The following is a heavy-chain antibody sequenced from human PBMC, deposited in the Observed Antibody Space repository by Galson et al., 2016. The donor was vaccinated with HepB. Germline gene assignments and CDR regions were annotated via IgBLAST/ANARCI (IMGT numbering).Heavy chain of an antibody. CDR2: INPSGGST. CDR1: GYTFINYY. D-gene: IGHD3-22*01. J-gene: IGHJ4*02. V-gene: IGHV1-46*01. Sequence: SCKASGYTFINYYMHWVRQAPGQGLEWMGIINPSGGSTNYAQKFQGRVTMTRYTSTSTVYMELSSLRSEDTAVYYCAGGPYDSTYDYWGQGTLVTVSS. CDR3: AGGPYDSTYDY.